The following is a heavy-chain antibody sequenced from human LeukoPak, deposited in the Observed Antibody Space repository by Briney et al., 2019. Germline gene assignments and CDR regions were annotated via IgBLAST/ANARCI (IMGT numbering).Heavy chain of an antibody. Sequence: PGGSLRLSCAASGFTFSNYAMSWVRQAPGKGLEWVSGISGSDGSTNYADSVKGRFTISRDNSKNTLYLQMNSLRAEDTAVYCCASFGDGDIDPYDAFDIWGQGTMVTVSS. CDR3: ASFGDGDIDPYDAFDI. J-gene: IGHJ3*02. V-gene: IGHV3-23*01. CDR1: GFTFSNYA. D-gene: IGHD4-17*01. CDR2: ISGSDGST.